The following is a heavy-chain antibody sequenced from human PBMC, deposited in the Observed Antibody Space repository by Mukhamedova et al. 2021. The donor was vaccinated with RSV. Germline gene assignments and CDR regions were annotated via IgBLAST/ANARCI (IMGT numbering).Heavy chain of an antibody. J-gene: IGHJ4*02. CDR3: ATAPGYSSGWGY. Sequence: YDGSSKSYADSVKGRFTISRDNSKNTLYLQMNSLRAEDTAVYYCATAPGYSSGWGYWGQGTLVTASS. D-gene: IGHD6-19*01. CDR2: YDGSSK. V-gene: IGHV3-30-3*01.